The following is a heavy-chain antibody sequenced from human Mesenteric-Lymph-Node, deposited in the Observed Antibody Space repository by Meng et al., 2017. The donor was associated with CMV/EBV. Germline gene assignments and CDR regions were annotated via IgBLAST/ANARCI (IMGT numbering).Heavy chain of an antibody. CDR1: GFTFSSYS. J-gene: IGHJ4*02. CDR2: ISSSSYI. V-gene: IGHV3-21*01. D-gene: IGHD1-7*01. Sequence: GESLKISCAASGFTFSSYSMNWVRQAPGKGLEWVSSISSSSYIYYADSVKGRFTISRDNAKNSLYLQMNSLRAEDTAVYYCARDLSGLGGLWAGTTWGYWGQGTLVTVSS. CDR3: ARDLSGLGGLWAGTTWGY.